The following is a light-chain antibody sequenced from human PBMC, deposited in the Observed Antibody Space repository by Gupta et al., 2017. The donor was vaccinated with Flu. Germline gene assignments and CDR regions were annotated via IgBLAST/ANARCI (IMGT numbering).Light chain of an antibody. J-gene: IGKJ1*01. Sequence: PATLSVSPGERASLSCSASQSVSSNSACHQQKPGQAPRLLTYGASTTATGIPARSSGSASATEFTLTIYRLQSEDFAVYYCQQYNTWPRTFGQGTKVEIK. CDR1: QSVSSN. CDR2: GAS. CDR3: QQYNTWPRT. V-gene: IGKV3-15*01.